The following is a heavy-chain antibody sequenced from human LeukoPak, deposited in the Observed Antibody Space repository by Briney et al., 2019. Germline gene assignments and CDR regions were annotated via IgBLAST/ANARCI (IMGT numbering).Heavy chain of an antibody. D-gene: IGHD6-13*01. J-gene: IGHJ5*02. V-gene: IGHV4-4*07. CDR1: GGSISSYY. CDR3: ARDLIAAAGYNWFDP. CDR2: IYHSGST. Sequence: SETLSLTCTVSGGSISSYYWSWIRQPAGKGLEWIGSIYHSGSTYYNPSLKSRVTISVDTSKNQFSLKLSSVTAADTAVYYCARDLIAAAGYNWFDPWGQGTLVTVSS.